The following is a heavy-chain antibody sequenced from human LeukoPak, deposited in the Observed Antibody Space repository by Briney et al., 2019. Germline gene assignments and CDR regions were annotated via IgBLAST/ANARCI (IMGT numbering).Heavy chain of an antibody. CDR3: ARDQSYYGSGSYFVY. CDR2: INPNSGGT. J-gene: IGHJ4*02. D-gene: IGHD3-10*01. V-gene: IGHV1-2*02. Sequence: ASVKVSCKASGGTFSSYAISWVRQAPGQGLEWMGWINPNSGGTNYAQKFQGRVTMTRDTSISTAYMELSRLRSDDTAVYYCARDQSYYGSGSYFVYWGQGTLVTVSS. CDR1: GGTFSSYA.